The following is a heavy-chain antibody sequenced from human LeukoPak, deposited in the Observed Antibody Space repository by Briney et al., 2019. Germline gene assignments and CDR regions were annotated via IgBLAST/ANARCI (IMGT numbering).Heavy chain of an antibody. D-gene: IGHD3-16*01. V-gene: IGHV3-48*03. CDR1: GFTFSSYE. Sequence: GGSLRLSCAASGFTFSSYEMNWVRQAPGKGLEWVSYISSSGSTIYYADSVKGRFTISRDNAKNSLYLQMNSLRAEDTAVYYCARDTYDYVWGSPDASDIWGQGTMVTVSS. CDR3: ARDTYDYVWGSPDASDI. CDR2: ISSSGSTI. J-gene: IGHJ3*02.